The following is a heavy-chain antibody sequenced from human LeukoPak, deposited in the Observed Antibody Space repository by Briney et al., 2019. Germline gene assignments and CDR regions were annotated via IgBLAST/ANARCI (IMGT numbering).Heavy chain of an antibody. CDR3: AKHVRTSVWFFDY. V-gene: IGHV3-23*01. Sequence: GGSLRLSCAASGFTFSSYGMSWVRQAPGKGLEWVSGISGSGGSTYYADSVKGRFTISRDNSKNTLYLQMNSLRAEDTAVYYCAKHVRTSVWFFDYWGQGTLVTVSS. CDR1: GFTFSSYG. J-gene: IGHJ4*02. D-gene: IGHD6-19*01. CDR2: ISGSGGST.